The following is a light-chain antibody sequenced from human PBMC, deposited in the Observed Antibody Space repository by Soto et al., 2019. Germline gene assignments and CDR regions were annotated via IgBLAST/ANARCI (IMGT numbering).Light chain of an antibody. CDR2: GNR. CDR1: SSNLGAGYD. Sequence: QSVLTQPPSVSGAPGQGVTISCTGSSSNLGAGYDVHWYQLLPGTAPKLLIYGNRNRPSGVPDRFSGPKSGTSASLAITGLQAEDEADYYCQSYDNSLGVCYVFGTGTKVTVL. J-gene: IGLJ1*01. CDR3: QSYDNSLGVCYV. V-gene: IGLV1-40*01.